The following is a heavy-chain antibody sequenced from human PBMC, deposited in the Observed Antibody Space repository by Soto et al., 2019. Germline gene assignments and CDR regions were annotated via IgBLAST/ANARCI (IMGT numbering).Heavy chain of an antibody. J-gene: IGHJ6*02. Sequence: GALRLSCAASGFTFSSYWMSWVRQAPGKGLEWVANIKQDGSEKYYVDSVKGRFTISRDNAKNSLYLQMNSLRAEDTAVYYCARGLVLRFLEWLSHGMDVWGQGTTVTVSS. V-gene: IGHV3-7*03. CDR1: GFTFSSYW. D-gene: IGHD3-3*01. CDR2: IKQDGSEK. CDR3: ARGLVLRFLEWLSHGMDV.